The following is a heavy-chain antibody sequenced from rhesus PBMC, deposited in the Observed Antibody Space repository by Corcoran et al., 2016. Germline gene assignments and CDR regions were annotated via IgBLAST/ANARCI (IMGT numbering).Heavy chain of an antibody. CDR2: NNGYRGNT. V-gene: IGHV4-80*01. CDR3: ASPVRYRFDV. CDR1: GGSFRSYW. J-gene: IGHJ5-1*01. Sequence: QVQLQESGPGLVKPSETLFLTCAVYGGSFRSYWWNWIRQSPGKGMEWIGENNGYRGNTNHTPSHQSRVTISQEVSRNQFSLKLTSVTAADTAVYYCASPVRYRFDVWGPGVLVSVSS.